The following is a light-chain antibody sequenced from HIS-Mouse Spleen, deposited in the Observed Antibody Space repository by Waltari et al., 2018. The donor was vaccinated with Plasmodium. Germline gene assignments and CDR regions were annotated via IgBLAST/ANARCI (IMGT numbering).Light chain of an antibody. Sequence: YELTQPPSVSVSPGQTARITCFGAALPKKYAYWYQQKSGQAPVLVIYEDSKRPSGIPERFSGSSSGTMATLTISGAQVEDEADYYCYSTDSSGNHRVFGGGTKLTVL. CDR1: ALPKKY. CDR3: YSTDSSGNHRV. J-gene: IGLJ3*02. CDR2: EDS. V-gene: IGLV3-10*01.